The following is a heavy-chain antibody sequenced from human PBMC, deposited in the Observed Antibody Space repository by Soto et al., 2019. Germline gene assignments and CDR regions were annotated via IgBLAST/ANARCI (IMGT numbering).Heavy chain of an antibody. J-gene: IGHJ4*02. CDR2: IIPIFGTA. CDR1: GGTFSSYA. D-gene: IGHD6-19*01. Sequence: GASVKVSCKASGGTFSSYAISWVRQAPGQGLEWMGGIIPIFGTANYAQKFQGRVTITADESTSTAYMELSSLRSEDTAVYYSASSHTKSSSGWCCDYWGQGTLVNVSS. CDR3: ASSHTKSSSGWCCDY. V-gene: IGHV1-69*13.